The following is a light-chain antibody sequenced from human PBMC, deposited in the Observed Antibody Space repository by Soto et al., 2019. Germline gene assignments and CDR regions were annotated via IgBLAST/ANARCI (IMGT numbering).Light chain of an antibody. J-gene: IGKJ1*01. CDR3: QQSDEWPLT. V-gene: IGKV3-15*01. Sequence: EIVMTQSPDTLSVSPGEGATLSCRASQSVSIDLAWYQQTPGQAPRLLIYGASTRATGVPPTFSGSASGTEFTLTISSLQSEDLTVYDCQQSDEWPLTLGQGTKVDIK. CDR1: QSVSID. CDR2: GAS.